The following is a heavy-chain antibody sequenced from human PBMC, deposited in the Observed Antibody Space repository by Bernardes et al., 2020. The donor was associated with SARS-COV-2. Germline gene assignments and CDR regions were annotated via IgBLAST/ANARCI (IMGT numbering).Heavy chain of an antibody. CDR3: AKGHSGFDYPYSDS. CDR1: GFSFGDYA. J-gene: IGHJ4*02. CDR2: MSATGGNT. V-gene: IGHV3-23*01. D-gene: IGHD5-12*01. Sequence: GGSLRLSCAASGFSFGDYAMSWVRQAPGKGLEWVSTMSATGGNTYYPKSVRGRFTISRDNSGNTLYLQMTGLRAEDTAVYYCAKGHSGFDYPYSDSWGQGTRVIVSS.